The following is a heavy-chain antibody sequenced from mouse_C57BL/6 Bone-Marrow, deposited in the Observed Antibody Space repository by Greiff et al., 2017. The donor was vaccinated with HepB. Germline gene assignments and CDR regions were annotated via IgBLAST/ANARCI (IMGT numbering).Heavy chain of an antibody. D-gene: IGHD2-4*01. CDR1: GFSLTSYA. CDR2: IWTGGGT. J-gene: IGHJ3*01. V-gene: IGHV2-9-1*01. Sequence: VQLQQSGPGLVAPSQSLSITCTVSGFSLTSYAISWVRQPPGKGLEWLGVIWTGGGTNYNSALKSRLSISKDNSKSQVFLKMNSLQTDDTARYYCASIYYDYDLFAYWGQGTLVTVSA. CDR3: ASIYYDYDLFAY.